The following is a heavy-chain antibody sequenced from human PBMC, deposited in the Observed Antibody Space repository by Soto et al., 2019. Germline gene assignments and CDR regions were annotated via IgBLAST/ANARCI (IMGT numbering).Heavy chain of an antibody. Sequence: QMQLVQSGAEVKKTGSSVKISCRASGYTFTYRHLHWLRQAPGQALEWMGWITPFNGNPNYAQRSHVGAQLNRDASMSTVYLELRGLRSEDTAMYYCANLASGSDSCDIWGEGTIVTVSS. CDR2: ITPFNGNP. J-gene: IGHJ3*02. CDR1: GYTFTYRH. CDR3: ANLASGSDSCDI. V-gene: IGHV1-45*02. D-gene: IGHD3-10*01.